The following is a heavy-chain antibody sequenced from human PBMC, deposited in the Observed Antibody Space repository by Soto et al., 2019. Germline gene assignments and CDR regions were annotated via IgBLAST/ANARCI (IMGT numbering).Heavy chain of an antibody. J-gene: IGHJ4*02. D-gene: IGHD5-18*01. CDR3: ARQSGYNYGHAEY. CDR1: GGSISSRGYY. Sequence: LSLTCIVSGGSISSRGYYWGWIRQPPGKGLEWIGSIYFSGSAYYTPALKSRVTISVDTSKNQFSLKLSSVTDADTAVYYCARQSGYNYGHAEYWGQGTLVTVSS. CDR2: IYFSGSA. V-gene: IGHV4-39*01.